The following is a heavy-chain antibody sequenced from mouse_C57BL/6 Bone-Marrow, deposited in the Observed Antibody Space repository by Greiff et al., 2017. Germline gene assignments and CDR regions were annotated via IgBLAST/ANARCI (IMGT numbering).Heavy chain of an antibody. Sequence: VQLQQPGAELVRPGTSVKLSCKASGYTFTSYWMHWVKQRPGQGLEWIGVIDPSDSYTNYNQKFKGKSTLTVDKSSSTAYMQLSSLTSEDSAVYYCAREREDSSGYYYAMDYWGQGTSVTVSS. V-gene: IGHV1-59*01. J-gene: IGHJ4*01. D-gene: IGHD3-2*02. CDR3: AREREDSSGYYYAMDY. CDR1: GYTFTSYW. CDR2: IDPSDSYT.